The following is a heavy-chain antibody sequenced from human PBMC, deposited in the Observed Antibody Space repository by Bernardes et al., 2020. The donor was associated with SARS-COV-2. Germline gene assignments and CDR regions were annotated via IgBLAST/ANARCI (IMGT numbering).Heavy chain of an antibody. D-gene: IGHD4-17*01. CDR2: INPNSGGT. CDR1: GYTFTGYY. V-gene: IGHV1-2*02. CDR3: ARDKLPSYGGTTSRYYYGMDV. Sequence: ASVKVSCKASGYTFTGYYMHWVRQAPGQGLEWMGWINPNSGGTNYAQKFQGRVTMTRDTSISTAYMELSRLRSDDTAVYYCARDKLPSYGGTTSRYYYGMDVWGQGTTVTVSS. J-gene: IGHJ6*02.